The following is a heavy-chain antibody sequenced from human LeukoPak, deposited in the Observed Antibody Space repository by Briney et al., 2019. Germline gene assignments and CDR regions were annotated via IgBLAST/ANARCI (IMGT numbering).Heavy chain of an antibody. V-gene: IGHV1-69*06. CDR1: GGTFSSYA. J-gene: IGHJ4*02. CDR2: IIPIFGTA. Sequence: GASVKVSCKASGGTFSSYAISWVRQAPGQGLEWMGGIIPIFGTANYAQKFQGRVTITADKSTSTAYMELSSLRSEDTAVYYCARGAYSSGWYVGFDYWGQGTLVTVSS. D-gene: IGHD6-19*01. CDR3: ARGAYSSGWYVGFDY.